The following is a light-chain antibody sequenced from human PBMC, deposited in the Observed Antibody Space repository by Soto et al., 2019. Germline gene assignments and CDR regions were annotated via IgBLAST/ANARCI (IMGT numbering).Light chain of an antibody. CDR2: GAS. CDR3: QQYGGSPYT. CDR1: QSVRSNY. J-gene: IGKJ2*01. Sequence: EIVLTQSPGTLSLSPGERATLSCRASQSVRSNYLAWYQQKPGQAPRLLIYGASSRATGIPDRFSGTGSGTDFTLTISRLEPEDFAVYYCQQYGGSPYTFSQGTKLEIK. V-gene: IGKV3-20*01.